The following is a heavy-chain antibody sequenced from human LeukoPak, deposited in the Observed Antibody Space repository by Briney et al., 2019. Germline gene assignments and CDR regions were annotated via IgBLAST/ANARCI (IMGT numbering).Heavy chain of an antibody. Sequence: GASVKVSCKASGYTFTSYAMHWVRQAPGQRLEWMGWINAGNGNTKYSQEFQGRVTITRDTSASTAYMELRSLRSDDTAVYYCARDTDTGNYYGSGSYYSPPGYWGQGTLVTVSS. V-gene: IGHV1-3*01. CDR2: INAGNGNT. CDR1: GYTFTSYA. CDR3: ARDTDTGNYYGSGSYYSPPGY. J-gene: IGHJ4*02. D-gene: IGHD3-10*01.